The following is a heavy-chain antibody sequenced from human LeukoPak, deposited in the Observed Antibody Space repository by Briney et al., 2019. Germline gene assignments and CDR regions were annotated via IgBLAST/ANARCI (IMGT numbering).Heavy chain of an antibody. V-gene: IGHV4-31*03. CDR2: IDYTGTA. Sequence: PSQTLSLTCTVSGASVGSVGYYWNWIRQRPGKGLEWIGYIDYTGTAYYNPSLKSRAAISLDASKNQFSLSLSSVTAADTALYFCARNSQFGELSFDYWGQGTLLTVSS. CDR3: ARNSQFGELSFDY. J-gene: IGHJ4*02. D-gene: IGHD3-10*01. CDR1: GASVGSVGYY.